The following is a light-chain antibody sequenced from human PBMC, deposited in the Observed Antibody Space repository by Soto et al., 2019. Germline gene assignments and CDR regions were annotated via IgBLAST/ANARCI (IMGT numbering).Light chain of an antibody. Sequence: DVVMTQSPLSLPVTLGQPASISCRSSQSLVYSDGNTYLNWFHQRPGQSPRRLIYKVSNRDSGVPDRFSGRGAGTDCTLKISRVEAEDGGGYHCMQGTYWPRLTFGGGTKVEIK. V-gene: IGKV2-30*01. J-gene: IGKJ4*01. CDR3: MQGTYWPRLT. CDR1: QSLVYSDGNTY. CDR2: KVS.